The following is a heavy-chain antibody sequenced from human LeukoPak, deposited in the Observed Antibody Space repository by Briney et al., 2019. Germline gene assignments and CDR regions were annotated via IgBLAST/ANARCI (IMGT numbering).Heavy chain of an antibody. V-gene: IGHV3-48*04. J-gene: IGHJ6*04. CDR2: ISSSGSTI. CDR3: AELGITMIGGV. CDR1: GFTFSSYS. Sequence: GGSLRLSCAASGFTFSSYSMNWVRQAPGKGLEWVSYISSSGSTIYYADSVKGRFTISRDNAKNSLYLQMNSLRAEDAAVYYCAELGITMIGGVWGKGTTVTISS. D-gene: IGHD3-10*02.